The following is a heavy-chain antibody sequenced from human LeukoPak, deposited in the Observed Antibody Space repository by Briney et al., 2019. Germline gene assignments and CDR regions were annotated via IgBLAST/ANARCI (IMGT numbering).Heavy chain of an antibody. CDR2: INSDGSDT. CDR3: ARDRDGPDY. J-gene: IGHJ4*02. D-gene: IGHD5-24*01. Sequence: PGGSLRLSCAASGFTFSGYWMHWVRRGPGKGLVWVSRINSDGSDTRHADSVKGRFTISRDNAKNMVFLEMNSLRVEDTAVYYCARDRDGPDYWGQGTLVTVSS. V-gene: IGHV3-74*01. CDR1: GFTFSGYW.